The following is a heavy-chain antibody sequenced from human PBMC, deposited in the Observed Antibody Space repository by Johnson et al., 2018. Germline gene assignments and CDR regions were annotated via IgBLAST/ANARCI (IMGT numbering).Heavy chain of an antibody. CDR1: GFPFRDYA. Sequence: VQLVQSGGGLVPPGRSLRLSCTASGFPFRDYAMSWFRQAPGKGLEWVGYIRSTSYGATTDYAASVRGRFTISRDDSKSIAYLQLNSLKTEDTAVYYCARAESGSTDVGGQGTTVTVSS. D-gene: IGHD1-26*01. J-gene: IGHJ6*02. V-gene: IGHV3-49*03. CDR3: ARAESGSTDV. CDR2: IRSTSYGATT.